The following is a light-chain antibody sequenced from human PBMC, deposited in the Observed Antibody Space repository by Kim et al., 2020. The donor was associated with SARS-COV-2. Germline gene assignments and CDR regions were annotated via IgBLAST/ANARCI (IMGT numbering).Light chain of an antibody. V-gene: IGLV8-61*01. Sequence: TVTITCSLTSGSVSMTFYPSWYQQTPGRPPRTLIYNTNLRSSGVPDRFSGSIVGNRAALTITGAQAEDESDYHCALYLGRGTWVFGGGTRLTVL. CDR2: NTN. J-gene: IGLJ3*02. CDR1: SGSVSMTFY. CDR3: ALYLGRGTWV.